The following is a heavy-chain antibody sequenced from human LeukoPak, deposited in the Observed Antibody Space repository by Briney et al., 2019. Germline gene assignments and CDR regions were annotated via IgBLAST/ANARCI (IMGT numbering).Heavy chain of an antibody. D-gene: IGHD4-17*01. V-gene: IGHV4-59*08. CDR3: ARDLYGDYVGAPFQH. CDR2: IYYSGST. Sequence: SETLSLTCTVSGGSISSYYWSWIRQPPGKGPEWIGYIYYSGSTNYNPSLKSRVTISVDTSKNQFSLKLSSVTAADTAVYYCARDLYGDYVGAPFQHWGQGTLVTVSS. CDR1: GGSISSYY. J-gene: IGHJ1*01.